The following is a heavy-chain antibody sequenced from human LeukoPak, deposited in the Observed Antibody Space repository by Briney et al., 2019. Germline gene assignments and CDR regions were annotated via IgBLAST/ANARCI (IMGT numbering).Heavy chain of an antibody. CDR2: ISWNSCSI. V-gene: IGHV3-9*03. CDR3: AKDKGIQAAVGMDY. Sequence: TGGSLRLSCAASGFTFDNYAMHWVRQAPGKGLEWVSGISWNSCSIGYADSVKGRFTISRDNAQNSLYLQMNSLRAEDMALYYCAKDKGIQAAVGMDYWGQGTLVTVSS. D-gene: IGHD6-13*01. CDR1: GFTFDNYA. J-gene: IGHJ4*02.